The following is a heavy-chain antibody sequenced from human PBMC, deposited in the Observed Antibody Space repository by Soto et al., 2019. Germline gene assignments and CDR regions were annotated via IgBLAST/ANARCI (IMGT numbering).Heavy chain of an antibody. CDR3: AKECCRTVYYFDF. V-gene: IGHV3-23*01. CDR2: ISGSGGST. D-gene: IGHD4-4*01. Sequence: EVQLLESGGGLVQPGGSLRLSCAASGFTFSSYAMSWVRQAPGTGLEWVSAISGSGGSTYYADSVKGRFTISRDNSNNKLYLQMHSLRAEDTAVYYGAKECCRTVYYFDFWGQGTLVTFSS. J-gene: IGHJ4*02. CDR1: GFTFSSYA.